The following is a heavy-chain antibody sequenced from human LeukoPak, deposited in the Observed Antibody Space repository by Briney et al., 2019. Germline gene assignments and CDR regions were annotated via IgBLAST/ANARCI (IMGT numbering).Heavy chain of an antibody. CDR1: GFTFSSYS. V-gene: IGHV3-48*01. J-gene: IGHJ6*03. Sequence: PGGSLRLSCAASGFTFSSYSMNWVRPAPGKGLEGVSYISSSSSTIYYTDSVKGRFTISRDNAKNSLYLQMNSLRAEDTAVYYCARDTTYYYYYMDVWGKGTTVTISS. CDR3: ARDTTYYYYYMDV. D-gene: IGHD1-1*01. CDR2: ISSSSSTI.